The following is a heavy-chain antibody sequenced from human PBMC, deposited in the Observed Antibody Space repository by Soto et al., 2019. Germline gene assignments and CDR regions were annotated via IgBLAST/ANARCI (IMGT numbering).Heavy chain of an antibody. J-gene: IGHJ1*01. D-gene: IGHD2-15*01. V-gene: IGHV1-46*01. CDR1: GYKLTTYF. CDR3: VRGYCTTSPCSGDFQF. Sequence: ASVKVSCKASGYKLTTYFIHCVRQAPGQGLEWMGMIHPSGDTGYAQKFRGRVTMTIDTSTTTAYMELRNLTSEDTAVYFSVRGYCTTSPCSGDFQFWGQGTLVTVS. CDR2: IHPSGDT.